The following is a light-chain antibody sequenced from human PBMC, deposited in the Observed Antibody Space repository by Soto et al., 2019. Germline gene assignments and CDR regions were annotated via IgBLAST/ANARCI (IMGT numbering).Light chain of an antibody. CDR2: DVS. CDR3: SSYTSRSSSTYG. V-gene: IGLV2-14*01. Sequence: QAVVTQPASVSGSPGQSITISCTGTSSDVGGYNYVSWYPQHPGKAPKLMIYDVSNRPSGVSNRFSGSKSGNTASLTISGLQAEDEADYYCSSYTSRSSSTYGFGTGTKLTVL. J-gene: IGLJ1*01. CDR1: SSDVGGYNY.